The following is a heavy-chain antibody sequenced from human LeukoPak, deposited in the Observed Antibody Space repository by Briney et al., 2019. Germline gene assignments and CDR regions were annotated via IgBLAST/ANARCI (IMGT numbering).Heavy chain of an antibody. Sequence: PGGSLRLSCAASGFTFSSYAMSWVRQAPGTGLEWVSAISGSGGSTYYADSVKGRFTISRDNSKNTLYLQMNSLRAEDTAVYYCAKKVVGATTSVDDYWGQGTLVTVSS. CDR1: GFTFSSYA. J-gene: IGHJ4*02. CDR2: ISGSGGST. V-gene: IGHV3-23*01. CDR3: AKKVVGATTSVDDY. D-gene: IGHD1-26*01.